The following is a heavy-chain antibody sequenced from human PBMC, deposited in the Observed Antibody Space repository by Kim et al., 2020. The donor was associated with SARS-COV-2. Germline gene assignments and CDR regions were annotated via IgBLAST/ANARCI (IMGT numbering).Heavy chain of an antibody. J-gene: IGHJ4*02. D-gene: IGHD6-19*01. Sequence: NYHPSLKSRVTISVDTSKNQFSLKLSSVTAADTAVYYCARGGSGWYDVDYWGQGTLVTVSS. CDR3: ARGGSGWYDVDY. V-gene: IGHV4-59*09.